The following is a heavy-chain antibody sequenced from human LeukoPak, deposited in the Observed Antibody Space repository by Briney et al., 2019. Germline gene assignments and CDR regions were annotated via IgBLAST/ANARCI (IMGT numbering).Heavy chain of an antibody. Sequence: GGSLRLSCAASGFTFSDYWMHWVRQDPGQGLVWVSRINVDETTTVSADSVKGRFTISRDNAKNTVYLQMNNLRAEDTAVYYCVRSRQGYSYGLNWGQGTLVTVSS. CDR1: GFTFSDYW. CDR3: VRSRQGYSYGLN. D-gene: IGHD5-18*01. J-gene: IGHJ4*02. CDR2: INVDETTT. V-gene: IGHV3-74*01.